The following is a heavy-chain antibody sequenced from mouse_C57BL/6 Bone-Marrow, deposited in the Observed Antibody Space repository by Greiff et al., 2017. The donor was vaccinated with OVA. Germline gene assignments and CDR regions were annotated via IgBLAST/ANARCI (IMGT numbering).Heavy chain of an antibody. D-gene: IGHD2-4*01. V-gene: IGHV10-1*01. CDR3: VRYDYDKGWFAY. Sequence: EVKVVESGGGLVQPKGSLKLSCAASGFSFNTYAMNWVRQAPGKGLEWVARIRSKSNNYATYYADSVKDRFTISRDDSESMLYLQMNNLKTEDTAMYYCVRYDYDKGWFAYWGQGTLVTVSA. CDR2: IRSKSNNYAT. J-gene: IGHJ3*01. CDR1: GFSFNTYA.